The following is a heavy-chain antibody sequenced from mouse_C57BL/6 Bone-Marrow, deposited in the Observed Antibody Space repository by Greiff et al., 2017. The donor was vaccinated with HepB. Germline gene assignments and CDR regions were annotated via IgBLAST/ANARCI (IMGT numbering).Heavy chain of an antibody. J-gene: IGHJ2*01. CDR2: IYPGDGDT. V-gene: IGHV1-80*01. CDR3: ARLDYSYYFDY. Sequence: VQLQESGAELVKPGASVKISCKASGYAFSSYWMNWVKQRPGKGLEWIGQIYPGDGDTNYNGKFKGKATLTADKSSSTAYMQLSSLTSEDSAVYFCARLDYSYYFDYWGQGTTLTVSS. CDR1: GYAFSSYW. D-gene: IGHD1-1*01.